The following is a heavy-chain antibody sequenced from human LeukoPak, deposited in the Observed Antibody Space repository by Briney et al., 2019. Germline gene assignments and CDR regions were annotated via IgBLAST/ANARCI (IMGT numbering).Heavy chain of an antibody. J-gene: IGHJ6*02. V-gene: IGHV3-23*01. Sequence: GRSLRLSCAASGFTFSSYAMHWVRQAPGKGLEWVSAIGGSGTSTFYADSVKGRFTISRDNSKNTLYLQMNSLRAEDTAVYYCAKTSQGHPPYYCSMDVWGQGTTVTVSS. CDR2: IGGSGTST. CDR3: AKTSQGHPPYYCSMDV. CDR1: GFTFSSYA.